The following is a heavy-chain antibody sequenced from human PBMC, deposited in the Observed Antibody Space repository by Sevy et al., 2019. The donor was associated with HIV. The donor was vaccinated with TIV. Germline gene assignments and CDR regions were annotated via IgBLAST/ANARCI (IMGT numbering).Heavy chain of an antibody. V-gene: IGHV3-30*04. J-gene: IGHJ6*02. CDR1: AFTFSNSA. CDR3: ARSLIAVAGSYGMDI. D-gene: IGHD6-19*01. CDR2: ISSDGGSD. Sequence: GGSLRLSCAASAFTFSNSAMHWVRQAPGKGLEWVALISSDGGSDYYADSVKGRFTISRDNSKNTLYLQMNSLRPEDTAVYYCARSLIAVAGSYGMDIWGQGTTVTVSS.